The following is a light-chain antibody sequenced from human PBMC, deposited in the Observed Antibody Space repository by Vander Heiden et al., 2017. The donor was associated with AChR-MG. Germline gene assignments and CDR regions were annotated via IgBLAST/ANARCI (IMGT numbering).Light chain of an antibody. Sequence: QSVLTQPPSASGPPGQRVTIPTSGSSANSGSNTVNRYQQLPGAAPKLLIYSNNQRPSGVPDRFSGSESGTSAALAISGLQSEDEADYYCAAWDDSRNGFYVFGTGTKVTVL. CDR3: AAWDDSRNGFYV. CDR1: SANSGSNT. CDR2: SNN. J-gene: IGLJ1*01. V-gene: IGLV1-44*01.